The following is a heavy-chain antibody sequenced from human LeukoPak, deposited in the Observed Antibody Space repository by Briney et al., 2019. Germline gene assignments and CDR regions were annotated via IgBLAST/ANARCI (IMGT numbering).Heavy chain of an antibody. CDR3: AKGRGFYCGGDCYVDY. D-gene: IGHD2-21*02. Sequence: PGGSLRLSCAASGFTFDGYAMHWIRQPPGKGLEWVSLISWDGGSSYYADSVKGRFTISRDNMKNSLHLQMNSLRPEDTALYYCAKGRGFYCGGDCYVDYWGQGTLVTVSS. CDR1: GFTFDGYA. CDR2: ISWDGGSS. V-gene: IGHV3-43D*03. J-gene: IGHJ4*02.